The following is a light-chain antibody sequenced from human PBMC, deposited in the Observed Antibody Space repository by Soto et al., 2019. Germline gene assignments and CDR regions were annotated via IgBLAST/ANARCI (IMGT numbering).Light chain of an antibody. Sequence: QSALTQPPSASGSPGQSVTISCTGTGSDVGGYDYVSWYQQHPGKAPKLMIYEVSKRPSGVPDRFVGSKSGNTAALTVSGLQAEDEADYYCSSYAGSNNLEVFGGGTKLTVL. CDR2: EVS. J-gene: IGLJ2*01. CDR3: SSYAGSNNLEV. V-gene: IGLV2-8*01. CDR1: GSDVGGYDY.